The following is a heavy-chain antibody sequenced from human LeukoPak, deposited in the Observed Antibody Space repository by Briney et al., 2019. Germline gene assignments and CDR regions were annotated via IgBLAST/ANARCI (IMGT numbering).Heavy chain of an antibody. V-gene: IGHV3-11*01. Sequence: GGSLRLPCAASGFTFSDYYMSWIRQAPGKGREWVSYISSSGSTIYYADSVKGRFTISRDNAKKSLYLQMNSLRAEDTAVYYCARPQPRGDYYGMDVWGQGTTVTVSS. D-gene: IGHD3-10*01. CDR1: GFTFSDYY. CDR3: ARPQPRGDYYGMDV. CDR2: ISSSGSTI. J-gene: IGHJ6*02.